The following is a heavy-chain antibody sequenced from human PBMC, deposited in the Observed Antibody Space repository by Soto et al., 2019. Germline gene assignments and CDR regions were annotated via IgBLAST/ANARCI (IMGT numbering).Heavy chain of an antibody. D-gene: IGHD3-22*01. V-gene: IGHV3-48*01. CDR1: GFTFRNYG. CDR2: IGIGSSTK. J-gene: IGHJ3*01. CDR3: ARDQLYYNDISGRPLNAFDV. Sequence: PVGSLRLSCAASGFTFRNYGMNWVRQAPGKGLEWVSYIGIGSSTKYYADSVKGRFTISRDNAKNSLYLQMNSLRAEDTAVYYYARDQLYYNDISGRPLNAFDVWGQGTMVTVSS.